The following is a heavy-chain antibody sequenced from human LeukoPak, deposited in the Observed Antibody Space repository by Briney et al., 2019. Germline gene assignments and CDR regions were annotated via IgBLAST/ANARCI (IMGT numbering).Heavy chain of an antibody. CDR2: INSDGSST. D-gene: IGHD2-21*01. Sequence: GGSLRLSCAASGFSFSNYWMHWARQAPGKGLVWVSRINSDGSSTTYADSVKGRFTISRDNAKNTLYLQMNSLRAEDTAVYYCARDGVEFYNWFDPWGQGTLVTVSS. CDR3: ARDGVEFYNWFDP. J-gene: IGHJ5*02. V-gene: IGHV3-74*01. CDR1: GFSFSNYW.